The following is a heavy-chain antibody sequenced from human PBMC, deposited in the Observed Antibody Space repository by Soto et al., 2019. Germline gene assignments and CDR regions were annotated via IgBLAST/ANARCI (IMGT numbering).Heavy chain of an antibody. D-gene: IGHD2-21*02. J-gene: IGHJ4*02. CDR3: ARKVFVGGWGLDY. V-gene: IGHV3-48*01. CDR1: GFTFSSYS. CDR2: ISSSSSTI. Sequence: EVQLVESGGGLVQPGGSLRLSCAASGFTFSSYSMNWVRQAPGKGLEWVSYISSSSSTIYYADSVKGRFTISRDNAKNSLYLQMNSLRAEDTAVYYCARKVFVGGWGLDYWGQGTLVTVSS.